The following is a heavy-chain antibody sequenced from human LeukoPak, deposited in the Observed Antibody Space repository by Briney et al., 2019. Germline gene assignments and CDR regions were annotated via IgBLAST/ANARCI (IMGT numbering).Heavy chain of an antibody. Sequence: GGSLRLSCAASGFTFSNYAIHWVRQAPGKGLEWVAVISYDGNNKYYADSVKGRFTISRDNSKNTLYLQMNSLRAEDTAAYYCARPQGGRQLWLHFDYWGQGTLVTVSS. CDR1: GFTFSNYA. V-gene: IGHV3-30-3*01. CDR3: ARPQGGRQLWLHFDY. J-gene: IGHJ4*02. D-gene: IGHD5-18*01. CDR2: ISYDGNNK.